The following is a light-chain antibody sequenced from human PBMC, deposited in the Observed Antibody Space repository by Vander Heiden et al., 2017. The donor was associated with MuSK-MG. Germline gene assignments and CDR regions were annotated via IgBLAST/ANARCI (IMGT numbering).Light chain of an antibody. Sequence: EIVMTQSPATLSASPGESATLSCRASQSVSSNLTWYQQKPGQAPRLLIYGASTRATGIPARFSGSGSGTEFTLTISSLQSEDFAVYYCQQYNNWPPITFGQGTRLGIK. V-gene: IGKV3-15*01. CDR3: QQYNNWPPIT. CDR2: GAS. CDR1: QSVSSN. J-gene: IGKJ5*01.